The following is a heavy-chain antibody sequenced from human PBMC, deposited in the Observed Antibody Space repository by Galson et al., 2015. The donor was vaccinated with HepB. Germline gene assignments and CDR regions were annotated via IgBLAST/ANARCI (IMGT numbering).Heavy chain of an antibody. CDR1: YW. Sequence: YWMHWVRQVPGKGLEWVSRINTDGSGITYADSVKGRFVISRDNAKNTVYLQMNNLSPEDVAVYYCTRESREVTWVWFDPWGQGTLVTVSS. V-gene: IGHV3-74*03. CDR2: INTDGSGI. J-gene: IGHJ5*02. D-gene: IGHD1-26*01. CDR3: TRESREVTWVWFDP.